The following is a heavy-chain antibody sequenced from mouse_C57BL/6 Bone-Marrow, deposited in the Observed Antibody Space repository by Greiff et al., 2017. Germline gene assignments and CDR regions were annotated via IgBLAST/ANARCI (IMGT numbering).Heavy chain of an antibody. V-gene: IGHV1-42*01. D-gene: IGHD1-2*01. J-gene: IGHJ4*01. CDR3: ARDGAALRRAMDY. Sequence: VHVKQSGPELVKPGASVKISCKASGYSFTGYYMHWVKQSPEKSLEWIGEINPSTGGTTYNQKFKAKATLTVDKSSSTAYMQLKSLTSEDSAVYYCARDGAALRRAMDYWGQGTSVTVSA. CDR2: INPSTGGT. CDR1: GYSFTGYY.